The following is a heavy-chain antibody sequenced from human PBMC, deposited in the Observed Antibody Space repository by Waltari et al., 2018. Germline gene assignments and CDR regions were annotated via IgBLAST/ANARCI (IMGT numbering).Heavy chain of an antibody. J-gene: IGHJ6*03. D-gene: IGHD2-15*01. CDR3: ARDEWGYCSGGSCYSDMDV. Sequence: EVQLVESGGGLVQPGGSLRLSCAASGFTFISYSMNWVRQAPGKGLEWVSYISSSSSTIYYADSVKGRFTISRDNAKNSLYLQMNSLRAEDTAVYYCARDEWGYCSGGSCYSDMDVWGKGTTVTVSS. V-gene: IGHV3-48*04. CDR1: GFTFISYS. CDR2: ISSSSSTI.